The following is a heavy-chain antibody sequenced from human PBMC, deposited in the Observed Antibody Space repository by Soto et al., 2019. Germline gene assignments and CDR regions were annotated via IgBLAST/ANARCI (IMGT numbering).Heavy chain of an antibody. V-gene: IGHV4-39*01. CDR1: GGSISRSPYY. Sequence: QLQLQESGPGLVKPSATLSLTCTVSGGSISRSPYYWAWIRQPPGQGLQWIGNIYYNGNTYYNPSLTGRVTISRDQSTSQLSRRLSSVTAPATAVYYCATHGPPTNHWYHPNPWGQGTLVTVSS. D-gene: IGHD6-13*01. CDR3: ATHGPPTNHWYHPNP. CDR2: IYYNGNT. J-gene: IGHJ5*02.